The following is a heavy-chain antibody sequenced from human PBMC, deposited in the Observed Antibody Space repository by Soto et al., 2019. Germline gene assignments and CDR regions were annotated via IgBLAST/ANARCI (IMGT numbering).Heavy chain of an antibody. D-gene: IGHD1-1*01. CDR2: MSHSGGT. V-gene: IGHV4-34*01. J-gene: IGHJ3*02. Sequence: QVQLQQWGAGLLKPSETLSLTCAVFGGSVNSGNYYWSWIRQPPGKGLEWIGEMSHSGGTHFNPPPKSRVTLSVDTSKNPCSLKMSSVTAADTALYYCARVERGTATTVVDAFDIWGPGTMVTVSS. CDR1: GGSVNSGNYY. CDR3: ARVERGTATTVVDAFDI.